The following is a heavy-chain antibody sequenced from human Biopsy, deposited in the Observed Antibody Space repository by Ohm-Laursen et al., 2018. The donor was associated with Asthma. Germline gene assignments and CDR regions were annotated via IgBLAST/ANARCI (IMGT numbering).Heavy chain of an antibody. D-gene: IGHD3-22*01. V-gene: IGHV3-9*01. CDR1: GFKFDEYT. Sequence: LSLTCAASGFKFDEYTMHWVRQAPGRGLEWVSGISWNSATIGYADSVEGRFTISRDNAKNSVFLHMDSLRPEDTAFYYCAKVRSDWVITESFDYWGQGVLGTVSS. CDR2: ISWNSATI. J-gene: IGHJ4*02. CDR3: AKVRSDWVITESFDY.